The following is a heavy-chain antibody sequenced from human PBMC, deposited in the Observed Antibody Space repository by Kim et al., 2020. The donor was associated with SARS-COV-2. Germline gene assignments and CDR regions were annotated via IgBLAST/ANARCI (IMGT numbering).Heavy chain of an antibody. J-gene: IGHJ4*02. D-gene: IGHD6-19*01. V-gene: IGHV4-61*01. Sequence: SETLSLTCTVSGGSVSSGSYYWSWIRQPPGKGLEWIGYIYYSGSTNYNPSLKSRVTISVDTSKNQFSLKLSSVTAADTAVYYCARVYYGSGWTFDYWGQGTLVTVSS. CDR3: ARVYYGSGWTFDY. CDR2: IYYSGST. CDR1: GGSVSSGSYY.